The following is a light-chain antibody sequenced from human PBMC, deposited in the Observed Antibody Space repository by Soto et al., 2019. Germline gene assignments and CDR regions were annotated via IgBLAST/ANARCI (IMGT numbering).Light chain of an antibody. CDR1: SSDIGGYKS. Sequence: QSVLTQPPSASGSPGQSVTISCTGTSSDIGGYKSVSWYQQEPGKAPKLIIYDVTKRPSGVPDRFSGSKSGNTASLTVSGLQAEDEADYYCSSYAGSNNLVFGGGTKLTVL. CDR3: SSYAGSNNLV. V-gene: IGLV2-8*01. CDR2: DVT. J-gene: IGLJ3*02.